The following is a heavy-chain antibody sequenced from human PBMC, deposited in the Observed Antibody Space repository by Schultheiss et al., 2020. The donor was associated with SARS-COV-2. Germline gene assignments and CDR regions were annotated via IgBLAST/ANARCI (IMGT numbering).Heavy chain of an antibody. Sequence: GGSLRLSCAASGFTFSSYGMHWVRQAPGKGLEWVAVISGSGGGTTYADSGKGRFTISRDNSKNTLYLQMNSLRAEDTAVYYCARRWDIVVVPAAKHAFDIWGQGTMVTVSS. CDR1: GFTFSSYG. V-gene: IGHV3-NL1*01. CDR2: ISGSGGGT. CDR3: ARRWDIVVVPAAKHAFDI. D-gene: IGHD2-2*01. J-gene: IGHJ3*02.